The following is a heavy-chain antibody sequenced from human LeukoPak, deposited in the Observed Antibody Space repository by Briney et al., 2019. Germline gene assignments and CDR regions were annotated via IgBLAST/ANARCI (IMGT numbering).Heavy chain of an antibody. V-gene: IGHV3-7*02. D-gene: IGHD5-12*01. J-gene: IGHJ4*02. CDR3: TRGDRGYAESLY. CDR1: GFSSREHW. Sequence: GGSLRLSCTVSGFSSREHWMSWVRQAPGKGLEWVGNIKEDGNEDYYVDSVEGRFVIFRDNAKNSLYLQMHSLRAEDTAVYYCTRGDRGYAESLYWGRGTLVTVSS. CDR2: IKEDGNED.